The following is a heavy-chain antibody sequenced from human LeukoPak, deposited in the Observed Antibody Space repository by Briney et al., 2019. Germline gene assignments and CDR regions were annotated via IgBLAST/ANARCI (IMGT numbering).Heavy chain of an antibody. Sequence: PSETLSLTCSVSGYSISSGYYWTWIRQPPGKGLEWIGNIYHSGSTYNNPSLKSRVTISVDTSKNQFSLKLSSVTAADTAVYYCARERESYVLLWFGEFGYWGQGTLVTVSS. V-gene: IGHV4-38-2*02. J-gene: IGHJ4*02. CDR3: ARERESYVLLWFGEFGY. CDR2: IYHSGST. D-gene: IGHD3-10*01. CDR1: GYSISSGYY.